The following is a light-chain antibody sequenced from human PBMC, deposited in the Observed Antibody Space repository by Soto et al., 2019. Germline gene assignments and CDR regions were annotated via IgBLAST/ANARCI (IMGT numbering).Light chain of an antibody. V-gene: IGKV1-6*01. CDR1: EDISND. CDR3: REDYNYPRT. J-gene: IGKJ1*01. CDR2: LAS. Sequence: AIQMTQSPSSLSASVGDTVTITCRASEDISNDLGWFQQKPGQAPKLLIYLASTLQSGVPSRFSGFGFGTDFTLTISSLQPEDFATYYCREDYNYPRTFGPGTKVEVK.